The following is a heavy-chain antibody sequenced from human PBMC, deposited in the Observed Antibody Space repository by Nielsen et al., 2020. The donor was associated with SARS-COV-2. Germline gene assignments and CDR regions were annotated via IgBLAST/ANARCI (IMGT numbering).Heavy chain of an antibody. CDR3: ARDLAEYNFGMDV. CDR1: GYTFSSHY. CDR2: INPSGGSS. D-gene: IGHD5-24*01. J-gene: IGHJ6*02. V-gene: IGHV1-46*01. Sequence: ASVKVSCKASGYTFSSHYVHWVRQAPGQGLEWMGIINPSGGSSTHAQKFQGRVTMTRDMSTSTVYMELDSLRPEDTAVYYCARDLAEYNFGMDVWGQGTMVTVSS.